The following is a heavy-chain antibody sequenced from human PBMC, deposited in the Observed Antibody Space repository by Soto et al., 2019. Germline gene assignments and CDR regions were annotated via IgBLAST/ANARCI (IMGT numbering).Heavy chain of an antibody. D-gene: IGHD5-18*01. Sequence: GGSLRLSCAASGFTFSNAWMSWVRQAPGKGLEWVGRIKSKTDGGTTDYAAPVKGRFTISRDDSKNTLYLQMNSLKTEDTAVYYCTMAVAGTAMVIDYWGQGTLVTVSS. CDR1: GFTFSNAW. V-gene: IGHV3-15*01. CDR3: TMAVAGTAMVIDY. J-gene: IGHJ4*02. CDR2: IKSKTDGGTT.